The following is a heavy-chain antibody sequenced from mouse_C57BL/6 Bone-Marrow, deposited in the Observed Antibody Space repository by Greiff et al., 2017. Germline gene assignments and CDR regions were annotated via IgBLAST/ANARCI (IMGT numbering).Heavy chain of an antibody. J-gene: IGHJ1*03. CDR2: IDPSDSYT. CDR1: GYTFTSYW. CDR3: ARGDYYGSSYRYCDV. D-gene: IGHD1-1*01. V-gene: IGHV1-69*01. Sequence: QVQLQQPGAELVMPGASVKLSCKASGYTFTSYWMHWVKQRPGQGLEWIGEIDPSDSYTNYNQKFKGKSTLTVDKSSSTAYLQLSSLTSEDSAVYYCARGDYYGSSYRYCDVWGTGTTVTVSS.